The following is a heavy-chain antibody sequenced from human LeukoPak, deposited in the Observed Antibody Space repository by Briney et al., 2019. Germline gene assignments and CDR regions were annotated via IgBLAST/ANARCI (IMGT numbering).Heavy chain of an antibody. CDR1: DGSFSGYY. J-gene: IGHJ4*02. Sequence: PSETLSLTCAVYDGSFSGYYWSWIRQPPGKGLEWIGEINDSGSVNCNPSLKNRVTLSVDTSKNQFSLRLSSVAAADTAVYYCARRLVDSGASQVSDDWGQGTLVTVSS. CDR3: ARRLVDSGASQVSDD. D-gene: IGHD2-15*01. V-gene: IGHV4-34*01. CDR2: INDSGSV.